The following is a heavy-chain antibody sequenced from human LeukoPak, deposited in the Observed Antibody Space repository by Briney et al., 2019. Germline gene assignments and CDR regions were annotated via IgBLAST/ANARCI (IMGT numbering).Heavy chain of an antibody. J-gene: IGHJ4*02. Sequence: PSETLSLTCTVSGGSISTITYYWGWIRQPPGKGLEWVGHMYYRGNTFYNPSLKSRVTISVDTSKNQFSLKLRSVTAADTAVYYCSRYSNNWSYYFDYWGQGTLVTVSS. CDR3: SRYSNNWSYYFDY. D-gene: IGHD6-13*01. CDR2: MYYRGNT. CDR1: GGSISTITYY. V-gene: IGHV4-39*07.